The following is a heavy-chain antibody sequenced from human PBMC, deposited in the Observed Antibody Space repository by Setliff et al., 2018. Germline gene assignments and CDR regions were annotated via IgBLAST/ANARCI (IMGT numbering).Heavy chain of an antibody. CDR1: GYTFTSYG. Sequence: ASVKVSCKASGYTFTSYGISWVRQAPGQGLEWMGWISAYNGNTNYAQKLQGRVTMTTDTSTSTAYMELSSLRSEGTAVYYCAGGPQKDAFDIWGQGTMVTVSS. CDR2: ISAYNGNT. CDR3: AGGPQKDAFDI. J-gene: IGHJ3*02. D-gene: IGHD1-26*01. V-gene: IGHV1-18*01.